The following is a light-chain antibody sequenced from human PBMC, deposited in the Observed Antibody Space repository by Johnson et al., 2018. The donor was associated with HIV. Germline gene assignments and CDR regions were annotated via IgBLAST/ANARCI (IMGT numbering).Light chain of an antibody. V-gene: IGLV1-51*01. CDR1: SSNIGNNY. CDR3: AAWDDSLNGYV. Sequence: QSVLTQPPSVSAAPGQKVTISCSGNSSNIGNNYISWYQQLPRTAPKLLIYDNNKRPSGIPDRFSGSKSGTSASLAISGLQAEDEADYYCAAWDDSLNGYVFGTGTKVTVL. CDR2: DNN. J-gene: IGLJ1*01.